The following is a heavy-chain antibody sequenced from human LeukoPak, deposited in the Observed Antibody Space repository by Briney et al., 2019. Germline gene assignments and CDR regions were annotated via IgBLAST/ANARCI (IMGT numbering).Heavy chain of an antibody. D-gene: IGHD3/OR15-3a*01. Sequence: GGSLRLSCAASGFTFSSYSMNWVRQAPGKGLEWISGISWNSGTIAYADSVKGRFTISRDNAKNSLYLQMNSLTAEDTAFYYCAKDGTGVDYWGQGTLVTVSS. CDR3: AKDGTGVDY. J-gene: IGHJ4*02. CDR2: ISWNSGTI. CDR1: GFTFSSYS. V-gene: IGHV3-9*01.